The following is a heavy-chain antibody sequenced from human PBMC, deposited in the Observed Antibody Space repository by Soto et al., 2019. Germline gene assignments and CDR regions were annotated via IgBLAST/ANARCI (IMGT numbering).Heavy chain of an antibody. CDR3: ARTAYYDSSGYPSGNFDY. V-gene: IGHV1-69*01. Sequence: QVQLVQSGAEVKKPGSSVKVSCKASGGTFSSYAISWVRQAPGQGLEWMGGIIPIFGTAYYAQKFQGRVTITADESTSTAYMELSSLRSEDTAVYYCARTAYYDSSGYPSGNFDYWGQGTLVTVSS. J-gene: IGHJ4*02. CDR1: GGTFSSYA. CDR2: IIPIFGTA. D-gene: IGHD3-22*01.